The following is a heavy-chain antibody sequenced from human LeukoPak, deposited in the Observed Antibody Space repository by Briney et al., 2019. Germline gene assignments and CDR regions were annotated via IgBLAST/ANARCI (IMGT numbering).Heavy chain of an antibody. Sequence: SETLSLTCAVYGGSFGGYYWSWIRQPPGKGLEWIGEVNDSGSTNYIPSLKSRVTISRDTSKNHFSLELSSVTAADTAVYFCARGRVSSSSWSSTYYYYFYMDVWGKGTTVTVSS. J-gene: IGHJ6*03. CDR1: GGSFGGYY. V-gene: IGHV4-34*01. D-gene: IGHD6-13*01. CDR3: ARGRVSSSSWSSTYYYYFYMDV. CDR2: VNDSGST.